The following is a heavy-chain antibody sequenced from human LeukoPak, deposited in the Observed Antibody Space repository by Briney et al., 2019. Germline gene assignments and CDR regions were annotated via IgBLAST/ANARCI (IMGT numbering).Heavy chain of an antibody. D-gene: IGHD3-22*01. CDR1: GYTFTSYG. Sequence: GASVKVSCKASGYTFTSYGISWVRQAPGQGLEWMGWISGYNGNTHYAQKLQGRVTITADESTSTAYMELSSLRSEDTAVYYCAGGYYYDSSGYWVYWGQGTLVTVSS. CDR3: AGGYYYDSSGYWVY. J-gene: IGHJ4*02. V-gene: IGHV1-18*01. CDR2: ISGYNGNT.